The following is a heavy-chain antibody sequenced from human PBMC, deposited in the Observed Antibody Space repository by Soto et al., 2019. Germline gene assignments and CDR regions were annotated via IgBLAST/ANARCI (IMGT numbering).Heavy chain of an antibody. D-gene: IGHD3-10*01. Sequence: GGSLRLSCAASGFTFSSYSMNWVRQAPGKGLEWVSSISSSSSYIYYADSVKGRFTISRDNAKNSLYLQMNSLRAEDTAVYYCATEGLWFGNPLGWFDPWGQATLVTVYS. V-gene: IGHV3-21*01. CDR3: ATEGLWFGNPLGWFDP. J-gene: IGHJ5*02. CDR2: ISSSSSYI. CDR1: GFTFSSYS.